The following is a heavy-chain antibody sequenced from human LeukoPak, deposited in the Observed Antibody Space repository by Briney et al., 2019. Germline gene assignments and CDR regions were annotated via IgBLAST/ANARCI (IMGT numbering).Heavy chain of an antibody. Sequence: GASVKVSCKASGYTFTSYAMHWVRQAPGQRLEWMGWINAGNGNTKYSQEFQGRVTITRDTSASTAYMELSRLRSDDTAVYYCARRAEYYGSGSYYKMFPINWFDPWGQGTLVTVSS. CDR2: INAGNGNT. D-gene: IGHD3-10*01. J-gene: IGHJ5*02. V-gene: IGHV1-3*01. CDR3: ARRAEYYGSGSYYKMFPINWFDP. CDR1: GYTFTSYA.